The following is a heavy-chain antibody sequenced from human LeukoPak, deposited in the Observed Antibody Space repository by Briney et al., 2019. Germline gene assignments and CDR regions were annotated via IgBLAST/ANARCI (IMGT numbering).Heavy chain of an antibody. V-gene: IGHV4-30-2*01. CDR2: IYHSGST. CDR3: ARGGKATITRVNWFDP. Sequence: PSETLSLTCAVSGGSISSGGYSWSWIRQPPGKGLEWIGYIYHSGSTYYNPSLKSRVTISVDRSKNQFSLKLSSVTAADTAVYYCARGGKATITRVNWFDPWGQGTLVTVSS. J-gene: IGHJ5*01. D-gene: IGHD5-24*01. CDR1: GGSISSGGYS.